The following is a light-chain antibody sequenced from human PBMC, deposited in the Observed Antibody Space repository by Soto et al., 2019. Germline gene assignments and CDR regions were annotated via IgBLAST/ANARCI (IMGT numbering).Light chain of an antibody. CDR1: ISDIGGYNS. V-gene: IGLV2-8*01. CDR2: EVS. CDR3: SSFGGSDNVV. Sequence: QSALTQPASVSGSPGQSITISCTGTISDIGGYNSVSWYQQHPGKAPKLMIYEVSKRPSGVPVRFSGSKSGNTASLTVSGLQAEDEADYYCSSFGGSDNVVFGGGTKLTVL. J-gene: IGLJ2*01.